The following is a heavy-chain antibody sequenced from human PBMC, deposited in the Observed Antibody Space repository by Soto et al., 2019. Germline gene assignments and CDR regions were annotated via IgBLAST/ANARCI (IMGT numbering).Heavy chain of an antibody. V-gene: IGHV3-21*01. Sequence: EVQLVESGGGLVKPGGSLRLSCAASGFTFSSYSMNWVRQAPGKGLEWVSSISSSSSYIYYADSVKGRFTISRDNAKNSLDLQMNSLRAEDTAVYYCARAPLSTEYAVFDYWGQGTLVTVSS. J-gene: IGHJ4*02. CDR3: ARAPLSTEYAVFDY. CDR1: GFTFSSYS. CDR2: ISSSSSYI.